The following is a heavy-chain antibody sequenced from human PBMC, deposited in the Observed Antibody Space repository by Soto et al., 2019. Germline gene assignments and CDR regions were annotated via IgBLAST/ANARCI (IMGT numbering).Heavy chain of an antibody. D-gene: IGHD4-4*01. J-gene: IGHJ4*02. CDR3: ARDSGLSRTTVTTLDY. Sequence: SETLSLTCTVSGGSISSYYWSWIRQPPGKGLEWIGYIYYSGSTNYNPSLKSQFTISVDTSKNQFSLKLSSVTAADTAVYYCARDSGLSRTTVTTLDYWGQGTLVTVSS. V-gene: IGHV4-59*12. CDR2: IYYSGST. CDR1: GGSISSYY.